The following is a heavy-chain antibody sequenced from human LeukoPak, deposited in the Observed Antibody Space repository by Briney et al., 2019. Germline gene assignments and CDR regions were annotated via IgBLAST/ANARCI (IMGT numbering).Heavy chain of an antibody. CDR2: IRYDGNNK. J-gene: IGHJ5*02. CDR3: AKDLMDFSNYGGGCWFDP. Sequence: QPGGSLRLSCAASGFTFSSYGIHWVRQAPGKGLEWVAFIRYDGNNKYYADSVKGRFTISRDNSKNTLYLQMNSLRAEDTAVYYCAKDLMDFSNYGGGCWFDPWGQGTLVTVSS. CDR1: GFTFSSYG. V-gene: IGHV3-30*02. D-gene: IGHD4-11*01.